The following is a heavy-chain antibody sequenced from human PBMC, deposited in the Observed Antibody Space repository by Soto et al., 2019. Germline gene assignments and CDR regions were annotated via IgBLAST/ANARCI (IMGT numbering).Heavy chain of an antibody. CDR3: ARRSDDGSGWYRPLDY. J-gene: IGHJ4*02. CDR1: GYSFTTYW. CDR2: IDPSDSYT. Sequence: GESLKIPCKGSGYSFTTYWISWVRQMPGKDLEWMGMIDPSDSYTNYSPSFQGHVTLSADKSISTAFLQCSSLKASDTAVYYCARRSDDGSGWYRPLDYWGQGTLVTVSS. V-gene: IGHV5-10-1*01. D-gene: IGHD6-19*01.